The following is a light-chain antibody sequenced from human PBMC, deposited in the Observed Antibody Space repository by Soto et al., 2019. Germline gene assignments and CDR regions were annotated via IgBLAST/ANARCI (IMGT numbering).Light chain of an antibody. CDR2: KAS. Sequence: DIQMTQSPSTLSASVGDRVTITCRASQSVSNWLAWFQQKPGKAPKLLIYKASTLESGVPSRFSGSGSGTEFTLTISSLQADDFATYYCQQYNTYWTFGQGTKVDIK. CDR3: QQYNTYWT. J-gene: IGKJ1*01. V-gene: IGKV1-5*03. CDR1: QSVSNW.